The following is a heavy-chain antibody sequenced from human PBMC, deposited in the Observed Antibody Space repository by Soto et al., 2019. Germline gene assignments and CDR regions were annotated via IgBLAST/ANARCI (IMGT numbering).Heavy chain of an antibody. Sequence: PGGSLRLSCAASGLAFSNYAMTCVRQAPGKGLEWVSIITASGYSAYYGGAVKGRVNTSRDNSRSTLYLQMNGLRADDTAVYYCAKGDLLWDPFDFWGQGTLVTV. CDR2: ITASGYSA. D-gene: IGHD3-16*01. J-gene: IGHJ4*02. V-gene: IGHV3-23*01. CDR1: GLAFSNYA. CDR3: AKGDLLWDPFDF.